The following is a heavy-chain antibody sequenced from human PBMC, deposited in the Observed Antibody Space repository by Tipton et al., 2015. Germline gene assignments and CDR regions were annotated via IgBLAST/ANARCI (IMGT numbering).Heavy chain of an antibody. D-gene: IGHD2-15*01. CDR1: GFTFSSYW. CDR2: IKQDGSEK. V-gene: IGHV3-7*01. J-gene: IGHJ4*02. Sequence: SLRLSCAASGFTFSSYWMSWVRQAPGKGLEWVANIKQDGSEKYYVDSVKGRFTISRDNVKNSLYLQMNSLRAEDTAVYYCASRYCSGGSCYPYWDYWGPGTLVTVSS. CDR3: ASRYCSGGSCYPYWDY.